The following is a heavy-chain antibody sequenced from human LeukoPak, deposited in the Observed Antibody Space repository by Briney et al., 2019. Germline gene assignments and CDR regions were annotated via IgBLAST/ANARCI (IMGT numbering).Heavy chain of an antibody. D-gene: IGHD1-26*01. V-gene: IGHV3-30*02. CDR3: AKDRKSGSKKVYYFDY. CDR1: GFTFSSYG. J-gene: IGHJ4*02. Sequence: QPGGSLRLSCAASGFTFSSYGMHWVRQAPGKGLEWVAFIRYDGSNKYYADSVKGRFTISRDNAKNTLYLQMNSLRAEDTAVYYFAKDRKSGSKKVYYFDYWGQGTLVTVSS. CDR2: IRYDGSNK.